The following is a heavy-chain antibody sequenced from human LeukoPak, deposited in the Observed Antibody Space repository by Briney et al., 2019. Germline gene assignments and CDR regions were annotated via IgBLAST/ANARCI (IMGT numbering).Heavy chain of an antibody. CDR3: ARVRYSPYYFDY. V-gene: IGHV3-48*01. Sequence: PGGSLRLSCAASGFSFNSYTMNWVRQAPGKGLEWVSYISTSSTTIYYADSVKGRFTISRDNVKNSLYLQMNSLRVEDTAIYYCARVRYSPYYFDYWGQGTLVTVSS. J-gene: IGHJ4*02. D-gene: IGHD2-15*01. CDR2: ISTSSTTI. CDR1: GFSFNSYT.